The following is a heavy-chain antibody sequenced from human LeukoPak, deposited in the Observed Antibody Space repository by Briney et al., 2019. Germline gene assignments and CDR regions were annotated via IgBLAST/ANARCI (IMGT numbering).Heavy chain of an antibody. J-gene: IGHJ4*02. V-gene: IGHV3-48*04. CDR3: AKMLNTGHAHAALDY. Sequence: SGGPLRLSCAASGFTFSSYSMNWVRQAPGKGLEWVSYISSSSSTIYYADSVKGRFTISRDNAKISLYLQMNSLRAEDTAVYYCAKMLNTGHAHAALDYWGQGTLVTVSS. D-gene: IGHD2-8*02. CDR1: GFTFSSYS. CDR2: ISSSSSTI.